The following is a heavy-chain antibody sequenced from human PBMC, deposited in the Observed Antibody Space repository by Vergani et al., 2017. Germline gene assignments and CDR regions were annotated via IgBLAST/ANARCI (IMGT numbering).Heavy chain of an antibody. V-gene: IGHV4-61*01. CDR3: ARGGAVAGLIDY. D-gene: IGHD6-19*01. J-gene: IGHJ4*02. CDR2: IYYSGST. Sequence: QVQLQESGPGLVKPSETLSLTCAVSGYSISSGYYWGWIRQPPGKGLEWIGYIYYSGSTNYNPSLKSRVTISVDTSKNQFSLKLSSVTAADTAVYYCARGGAVAGLIDYWGQGTLVTVSS. CDR1: GYSISSGYY.